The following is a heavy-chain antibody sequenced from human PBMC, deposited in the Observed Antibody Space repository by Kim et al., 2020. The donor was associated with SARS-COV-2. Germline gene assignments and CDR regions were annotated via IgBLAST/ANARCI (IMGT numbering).Heavy chain of an antibody. CDR3: ARGQWSQSAVDF. Sequence: ASVKVSCKASGYSFTSFGITWVRQAPGQGLEWVGWISTYSGDANYAQKLQCRVTMTRDTSTTTAYVELGSLRPDDTAVYYCARGQWSQSAVDFWGQGTLLTVSS. D-gene: IGHD6-19*01. J-gene: IGHJ4*02. V-gene: IGHV1-18*01. CDR2: ISTYSGDA. CDR1: GYSFTSFG.